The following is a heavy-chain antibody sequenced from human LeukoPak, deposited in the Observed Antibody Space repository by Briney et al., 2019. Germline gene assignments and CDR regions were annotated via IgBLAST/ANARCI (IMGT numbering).Heavy chain of an antibody. CDR3: ARLGSSGYSGIDY. Sequence: SESLSLTSTVSGGSISSYYWSWIRQPPGKGLEWIGYIYYSGSTNYNPSPKSRVTISVDTSKNQFSLKLSSVTAADTAVYYCARLGSSGYSGIDYWGQGTLVTVSS. V-gene: IGHV4-59*08. J-gene: IGHJ4*02. CDR1: GGSISSYY. D-gene: IGHD3-22*01. CDR2: IYYSGST.